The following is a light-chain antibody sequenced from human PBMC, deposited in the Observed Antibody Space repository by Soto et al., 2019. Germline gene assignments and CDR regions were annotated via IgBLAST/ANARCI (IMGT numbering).Light chain of an antibody. CDR3: QQVYGHPPA. J-gene: IGKJ5*01. V-gene: IGKV1-5*01. CDR1: QRMSGF. CDR2: GAS. Sequence: DIQMTQSPSTLSASVGDRVTITCRASQRMSGFLAWYQQKPGKAPSLLMYGASTLQSGVPSRFSGSGSGTEFTLTISSLQPEDVATYFCQQVYGHPPAFGPGTRLEIK.